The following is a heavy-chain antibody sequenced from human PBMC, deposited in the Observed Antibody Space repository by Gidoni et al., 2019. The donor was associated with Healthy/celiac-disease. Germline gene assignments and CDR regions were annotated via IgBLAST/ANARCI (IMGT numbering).Heavy chain of an antibody. CDR2: ISGSGGST. CDR3: AKGVRSGWTIWGY. Sequence: EVQLLASGGGLVHPGGSLRLSCAASGFTFSSYAMSWVRQAPGKGLEWVSDISGSGGSTYYADSVKGRFTISRDNSKNTLYLQMNSLRAEDTAVYYCAKGVRSGWTIWGYWGQGTLVTVSS. J-gene: IGHJ4*02. V-gene: IGHV3-23*01. CDR1: GFTFSSYA. D-gene: IGHD6-19*01.